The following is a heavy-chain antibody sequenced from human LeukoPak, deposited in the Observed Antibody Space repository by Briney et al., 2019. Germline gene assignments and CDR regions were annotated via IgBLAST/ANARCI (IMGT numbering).Heavy chain of an antibody. CDR2: ISHDGSDK. Sequence: GGSLRLSCAVPGLGFSSSVMHWIRQGQGKGLEWVAVISHDGSDKFYADSVKGRFTISRDNSNNILYLQMNNLRPEDTAVYYCARDGNSPADYWVQGALVTVSS. D-gene: IGHD4-23*01. V-gene: IGHV3-30*03. CDR1: GLGFSSSV. J-gene: IGHJ4*02. CDR3: ARDGNSPADY.